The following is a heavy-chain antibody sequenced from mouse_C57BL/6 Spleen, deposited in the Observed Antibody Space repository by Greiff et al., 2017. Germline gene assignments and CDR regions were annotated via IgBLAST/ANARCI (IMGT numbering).Heavy chain of an antibody. V-gene: IGHV1-81*01. CDR3: AKSDGYYAMDY. Sequence: QVQLQQSGAELARPGASVKLSCKASGYTFTSYGLSWGKQRTGQGLEWIGEIYPRSGYTYYNEKFKGKATLTADKSSSTAYMELRSLTSGDSAVYFCAKSDGYYAMDYWGQGNSGTGSS. CDR2: IYPRSGYT. J-gene: IGHJ4*01. CDR1: GYTFTSYG. D-gene: IGHD2-3*01.